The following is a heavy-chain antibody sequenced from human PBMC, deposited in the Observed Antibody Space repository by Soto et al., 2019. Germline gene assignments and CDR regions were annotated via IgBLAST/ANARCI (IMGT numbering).Heavy chain of an antibody. CDR1: GYSISSGYY. CDR3: ARAVPSGYDYYYYGMDV. Sequence: SETLSLTCTVSGYSISSGYYWGWIRQPPGKGLEWIGSIYHSGSTYYNPSLKSRVTISVDTSKNQFSLKLSSVTAADTAVYYCARAVPSGYDYYYYGMDVWGQGTTVTVSS. D-gene: IGHD5-12*01. J-gene: IGHJ6*02. CDR2: IYHSGST. V-gene: IGHV4-38-2*02.